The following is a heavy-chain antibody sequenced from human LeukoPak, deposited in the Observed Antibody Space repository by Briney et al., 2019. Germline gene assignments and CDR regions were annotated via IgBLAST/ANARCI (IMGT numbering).Heavy chain of an antibody. CDR2: IHISGNT. CDR3: AREVKIFDYYYYYMDV. CDR1: GGSISSGSYC. D-gene: IGHD3-3*01. Sequence: SETPSLTCTVSGGSISSGSYCWSWIRQPAGKGLEWIGHIHISGNTNYNPSLKSRVTISVDTSKNQFYLRLSSVTAADTAVYYCAREVKIFDYYYYYMDVWGKGTTVTVSS. V-gene: IGHV4-61*09. J-gene: IGHJ6*03.